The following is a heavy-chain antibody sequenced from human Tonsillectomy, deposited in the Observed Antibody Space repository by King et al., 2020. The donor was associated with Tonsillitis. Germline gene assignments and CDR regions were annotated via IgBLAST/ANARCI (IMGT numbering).Heavy chain of an antibody. CDR3: ARGGVYWPHWYFDL. Sequence: DVQLVESGGDLVQPGGSLRLSCAASGFTFRTHWKNWVRQAPGKGLEWVANIKQDGNEKDYCDSVKGRFTPSRDNAKNSLYLQMNRLRAEDTAVYYCARGGVYWPHWYFDLWGRGTLVTVSS. V-gene: IGHV3-7*03. CDR1: GFTFRTHW. CDR2: IKQDGNEK. J-gene: IGHJ2*01. D-gene: IGHD1-26*01.